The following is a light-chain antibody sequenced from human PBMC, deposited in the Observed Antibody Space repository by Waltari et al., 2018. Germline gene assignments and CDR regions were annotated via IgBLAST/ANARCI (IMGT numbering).Light chain of an antibody. J-gene: IGKJ1*01. V-gene: IGKV3-15*01. CDR3: QQYNNWPGT. CDR1: QSVGNN. CDR2: GAS. Sequence: EIEMTQSPATLSVSPGERVTPSCRASQSVGNNLAWYQQRPGQAPRLLIYGASTRATDISDRFSGSGSGTDFTLTISALQSEDLAVYYCQQYNNWPGTFGQGTKVEIK.